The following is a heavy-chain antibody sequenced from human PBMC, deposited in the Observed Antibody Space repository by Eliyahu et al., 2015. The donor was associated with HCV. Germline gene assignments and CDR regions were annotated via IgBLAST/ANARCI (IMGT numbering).Heavy chain of an antibody. V-gene: IGHV3-64D*06. Sequence: EVQLVESGGGLVQPGGSXXLXXSAXGFTFSSXAMHWVRQAPGKGLEYVSAISSNGGSTYYADSVKGRFTISRDNSKNTLYLQMSSLRAEDTAVYYCVKEVAGPFDYWGQGTLVTVSS. J-gene: IGHJ4*02. D-gene: IGHD6-19*01. CDR2: ISSNGGST. CDR3: VKEVAGPFDY. CDR1: GFTFSSXA.